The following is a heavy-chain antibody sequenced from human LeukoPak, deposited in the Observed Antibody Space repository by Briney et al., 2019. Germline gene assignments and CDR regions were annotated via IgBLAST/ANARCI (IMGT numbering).Heavy chain of an antibody. V-gene: IGHV1-2*02. CDR1: GYTFTGYY. Sequence: GASVKVSCKASGYTFTGYYMHWVRQAPGQGLEWMGWINPNSGGTNYAQKFQGRVTLTRDTSISAAYMELSRLRSDDTAVYYCARVPSSGWYGVPTLIFDYWGQGTLVTVSS. CDR3: ARVPSSGWYGVPTLIFDY. D-gene: IGHD6-19*01. CDR2: INPNSGGT. J-gene: IGHJ4*02.